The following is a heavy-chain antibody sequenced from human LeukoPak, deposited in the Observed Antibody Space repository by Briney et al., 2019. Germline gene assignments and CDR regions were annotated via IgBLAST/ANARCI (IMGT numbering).Heavy chain of an antibody. CDR3: ARGGYRQLVRQYYYYMDV. V-gene: IGHV3-21*01. CDR2: LSSNSYYI. J-gene: IGHJ6*03. CDR1: GFTFSRYT. D-gene: IGHD6-6*01. Sequence: GGSLRLSCATSGFTFSRYTMNWVRQAPGKGLEWVSSLSSNSYYIYYADSVKGRFIISRDNAKNSLYLQMNSLRAEDTAVYYCARGGYRQLVRQYYYYMDVWGKGTTVTVSS.